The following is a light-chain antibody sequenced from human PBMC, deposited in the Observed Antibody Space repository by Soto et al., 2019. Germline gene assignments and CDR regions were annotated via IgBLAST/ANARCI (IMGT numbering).Light chain of an antibody. J-gene: IGLJ2*01. CDR3: QSYGSNTVV. Sequence: NFMLTQPHSVSESPGKTVTISCTGSSGSIASNYVQWYQQRPGSAPTTVIYEDNQRPSGVPDRFSGSIDSSSNSASLTISGLRTEDEADYYCQSYGSNTVVFGGGTKVTVL. CDR1: SGSIASNY. CDR2: EDN. V-gene: IGLV6-57*02.